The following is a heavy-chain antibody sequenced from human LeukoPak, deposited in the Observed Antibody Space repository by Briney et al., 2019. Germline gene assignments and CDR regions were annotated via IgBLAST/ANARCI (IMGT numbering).Heavy chain of an antibody. CDR1: GYTFTDYY. CDR3: ARVNIGSYKGLGYFDY. Sequence: ASVKVSCKASGYTFTDYYIHWVRQAPGQGIEWMGWINPSSGGTNYARNFQDRVTMTRDTSINTAYMELSRLTSDDTAVYYCARVNIGSYKGLGYFDYWGQGTLVTVSS. V-gene: IGHV1-2*02. D-gene: IGHD1-26*01. CDR2: INPSSGGT. J-gene: IGHJ4*02.